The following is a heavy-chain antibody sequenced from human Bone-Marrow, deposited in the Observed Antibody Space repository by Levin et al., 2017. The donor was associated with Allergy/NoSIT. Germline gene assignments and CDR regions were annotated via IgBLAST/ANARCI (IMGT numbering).Heavy chain of an antibody. CDR1: GDSVSSDSAA. CDR2: TYYRSKWYH. V-gene: IGHV6-1*01. CDR3: ARTYYMSGSPDHWFDP. J-gene: IGHJ5*02. D-gene: IGHD3-10*01. Sequence: SQTLSLTCAISGDSVSSDSAAWDWLRQSPSRGLEWLGRTYYRSKWYHDYAVSVKSRITINPDTSKNQFSLLLNSVTPEDTAVYFCARTYYMSGSPDHWFDPWGQGTLVTVSS.